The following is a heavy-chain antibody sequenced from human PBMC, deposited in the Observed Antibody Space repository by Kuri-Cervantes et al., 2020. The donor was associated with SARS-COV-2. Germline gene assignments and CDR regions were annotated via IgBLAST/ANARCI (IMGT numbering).Heavy chain of an antibody. CDR1: GGSISSYY. V-gene: IGHV4-4*07. Sequence: GSLRLSCTVSGGSISSYYWSWIRQPAGKGLEWIGRIYTSGSTNYNPSLKSRVTMSVDTSKNQFSLKLSSVTAADTAVYYCARDRERLLWFGELLYSSNCYYGMDVWGQGTTVTVSS. D-gene: IGHD3-10*01. J-gene: IGHJ6*02. CDR3: ARDRERLLWFGELLYSSNCYYGMDV. CDR2: IYTSGST.